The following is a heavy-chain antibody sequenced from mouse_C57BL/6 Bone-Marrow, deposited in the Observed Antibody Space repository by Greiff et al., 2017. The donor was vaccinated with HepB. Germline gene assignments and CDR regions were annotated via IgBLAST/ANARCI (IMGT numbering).Heavy chain of an antibody. CDR1: GFTFSDYY. CDR2: ISNGGGST. D-gene: IGHD2-2*01. CDR3: ARQGGYNYAMDY. Sequence: EVHLVESGGGLVQPGGSLKLSCAASGFTFSDYYMYWVRQTPEKRLEWVAYISNGGGSTYYPDTVKGRFTISRDNAKNTLYLQMSRLKSEDTAVYYCARQGGYNYAMDYWGQGTSVTVSS. J-gene: IGHJ4*01. V-gene: IGHV5-12*01.